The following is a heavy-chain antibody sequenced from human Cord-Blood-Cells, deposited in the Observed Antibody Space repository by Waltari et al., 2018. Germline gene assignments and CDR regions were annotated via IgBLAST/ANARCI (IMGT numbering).Heavy chain of an antibody. CDR3: ARIRRDGYNYYFDY. CDR2: IYHSGST. V-gene: IGHV4-38-2*01. J-gene: IGHJ4*02. Sequence: QVQLQESGPGLVKPSENLSLTCAVSGYSISSGYYWGWIRQPPGKGLEWIGSIYHSGSTYYNPSLKSRVTISVDTSKNQFSLKLSSVTTADTAVYYCARIRRDGYNYYFDYWGQGTLVTVSS. D-gene: IGHD5-12*01. CDR1: GYSISSGYY.